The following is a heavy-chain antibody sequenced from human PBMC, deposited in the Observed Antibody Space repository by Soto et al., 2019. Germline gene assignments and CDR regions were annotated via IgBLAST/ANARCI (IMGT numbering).Heavy chain of an antibody. V-gene: IGHV3-23*01. CDR3: AKLVEADYYGAGSYYPDY. CDR1: GFTFSTFA. J-gene: IGHJ4*02. D-gene: IGHD3-10*01. CDR2: VSYSGDRT. Sequence: GGSLRLSCAASGFTFSTFAMSWVRQAPGKGLEWVSGVSYSGDRTYYADSVKGRFTISRDNSKNTLFLQMNSLGVEDTAVYYCAKLVEADYYGAGSYYPDYWGQGTQVTVSS.